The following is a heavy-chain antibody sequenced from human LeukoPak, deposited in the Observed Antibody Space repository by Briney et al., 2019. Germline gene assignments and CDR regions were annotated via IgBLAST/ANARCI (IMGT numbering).Heavy chain of an antibody. J-gene: IGHJ5*02. Sequence: PSETLSLTCTVSGGSISSSCYYWGWIRQPPGKGLEWIGSIYYSGSTYYNPSHKRRVTISVDTTKNQFSLKLSSVTDADTAVYYCARLYGVRGVPNWFDPCGQGNLITVSA. CDR2: IYYSGST. D-gene: IGHD3-10*01. CDR3: ARLYGVRGVPNWFDP. V-gene: IGHV4-39*01. CDR1: GGSISSSCYY.